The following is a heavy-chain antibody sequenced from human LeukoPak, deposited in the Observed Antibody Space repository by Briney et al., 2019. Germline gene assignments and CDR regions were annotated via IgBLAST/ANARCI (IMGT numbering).Heavy chain of an antibody. Sequence: ASVKVSCKASGYTFTGSYMHWVRQAPGQGLEWMGRINPNSGGTNYAQKFQGRVTMTRDTSISTAYMELSRLRSDDTAVYYCARRGVSYSSSYDYWGQGTLVTVSS. D-gene: IGHD6-6*01. CDR1: GYTFTGSY. CDR2: INPNSGGT. CDR3: ARRGVSYSSSYDY. V-gene: IGHV1-2*06. J-gene: IGHJ4*02.